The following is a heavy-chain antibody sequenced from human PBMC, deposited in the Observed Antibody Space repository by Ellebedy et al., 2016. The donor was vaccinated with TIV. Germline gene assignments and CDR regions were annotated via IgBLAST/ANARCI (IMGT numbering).Heavy chain of an antibody. V-gene: IGHV4-34*01. D-gene: IGHD2-15*01. CDR2: INHSGST. CDR3: ARGLVSGRALDY. CDR1: DGSFSDYY. Sequence: SETLSLTCAVYDGSFSDYYWTWIRQRPGKGLEWSGEINHSGSTNYNPSLKSRVSISVDTSKNQFSLRLTSVTAADTAIFYCARGLVSGRALDYWGQGTLVTVSS. J-gene: IGHJ4*02.